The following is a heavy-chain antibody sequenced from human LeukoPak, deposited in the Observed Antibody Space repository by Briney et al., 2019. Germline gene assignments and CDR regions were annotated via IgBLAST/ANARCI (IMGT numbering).Heavy chain of an antibody. CDR2: VSNSGSMI. J-gene: IGHJ4*02. Sequence: GGSLRLSCAVSGLTFSSYNMNWVRQAPGKGLEWVSYVSNSGSMIYYADSVKGRFTLSRDNAKNSLYLQMNSLRDEDTAVYYCARGPISGWSADYWGQGTLVTVSS. CDR1: GLTFSSYN. V-gene: IGHV3-48*02. CDR3: ARGPISGWSADY. D-gene: IGHD6-19*01.